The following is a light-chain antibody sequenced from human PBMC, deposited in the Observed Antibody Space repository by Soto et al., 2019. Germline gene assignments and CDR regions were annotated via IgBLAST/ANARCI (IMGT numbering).Light chain of an antibody. CDR3: QQSYYPPLT. CDR2: AAS. Sequence: RASQGISNYLAWYQQTPGRAPKFLISAASSLQSGVPSRFSGSGSGTDFTLTTSSLQPEDFAIYYCQQSYYPPLTFGGGTKVDIK. V-gene: IGKV1-39*01. CDR1: QGISNY. J-gene: IGKJ4*01.